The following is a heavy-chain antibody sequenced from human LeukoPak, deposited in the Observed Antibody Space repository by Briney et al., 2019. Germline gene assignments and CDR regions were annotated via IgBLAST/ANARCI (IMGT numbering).Heavy chain of an antibody. CDR1: GGSISSGGYY. V-gene: IGHV4-61*02. J-gene: IGHJ4*02. Sequence: PSQTLSLTCTVSGGSISSGGYYWSWIRQHPGKGLEWIGRVYTSGSTNYNPSLKSRVTMSVDTSKNQFSLKLSSVTAADTAVYYCARSKQAITGTTRQLGYWGQGTLVTVSS. D-gene: IGHD1-7*01. CDR3: ARSKQAITGTTRQLGY. CDR2: VYTSGST.